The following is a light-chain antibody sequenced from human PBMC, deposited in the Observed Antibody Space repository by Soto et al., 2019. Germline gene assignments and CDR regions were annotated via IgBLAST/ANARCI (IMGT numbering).Light chain of an antibody. CDR3: QQYNNWPAIT. CDR1: QSVRSN. Sequence: EIVMTQSPATLSVSPGERATLSCRASQSVRSNLAWYQQKPGQAPRLLIYGASTRATGIPATFSGSGSGTQFTLTISSLQSEDFAVYYCQQYNNWPAITFGQGTRPEIK. CDR2: GAS. V-gene: IGKV3D-15*01. J-gene: IGKJ5*01.